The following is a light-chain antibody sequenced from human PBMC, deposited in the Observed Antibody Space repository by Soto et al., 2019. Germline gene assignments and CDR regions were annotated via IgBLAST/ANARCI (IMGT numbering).Light chain of an antibody. CDR1: QGIGND. CDR3: LQDYSYPLT. J-gene: IGKJ4*01. CDR2: TTS. Sequence: AIQMTQSPSSLSASVGDRVTITCRASQGIGNDLGWYQQKPGTAPKLLLYTTSNLRNGVPSRFSGSGSGTNVTLTISSLQPEDFATYYCLQDYSYPLTFGGGTTVEI. V-gene: IGKV1-6*01.